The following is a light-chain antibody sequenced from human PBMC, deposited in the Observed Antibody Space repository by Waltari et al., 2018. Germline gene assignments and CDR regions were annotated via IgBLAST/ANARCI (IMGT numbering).Light chain of an antibody. J-gene: IGKJ1*01. CDR3: QQSYSMRRT. CDR1: QSISTS. V-gene: IGKV1-39*01. Sequence: DIQMTQSPSSLSASVGDRVTITCRASQSISTSLNWYQQKPGKAPKILIYGTFRLESGVPSRFSGSGSGTEFTFTISSLQPEEFATYYCQQSYSMRRTFGQGTKVEVK. CDR2: GTF.